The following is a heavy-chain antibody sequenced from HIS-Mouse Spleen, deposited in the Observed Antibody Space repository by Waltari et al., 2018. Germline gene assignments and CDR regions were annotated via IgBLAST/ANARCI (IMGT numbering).Heavy chain of an antibody. J-gene: IGHJ4*02. CDR3: ARGRSPATVTIGYYFDY. CDR2: INHRGST. D-gene: IGHD4-17*01. Sequence: QVQLQQWGAGLLKPSETLSLTCAVYGWSFSGYYWSWIRQPPGKGLEWIGEINHRGSTTSIPTRKSGVTMSVDTAKTQFSLKLSSVTAADTAVYYCARGRSPATVTIGYYFDYWGQGTLVTVSS. CDR1: GWSFSGYY. V-gene: IGHV4-34*01.